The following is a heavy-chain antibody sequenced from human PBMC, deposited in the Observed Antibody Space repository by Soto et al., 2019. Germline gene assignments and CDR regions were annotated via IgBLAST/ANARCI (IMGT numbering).Heavy chain of an antibody. CDR1: GGSISSSSYY. J-gene: IGHJ4*02. D-gene: IGHD3-3*01. Sequence: QLQLQESGPGLVKPSETLSLTCTVSGGSISSSSYYWGWIRQPPGKGLEWIGSIYYSGSTYYNPSLKSRVTISVDTSKNQFSLKLSSVTAADTAVYYCAGGEGITIFGVAVDYWGQGTLVTVSS. CDR2: IYYSGST. V-gene: IGHV4-39*01. CDR3: AGGEGITIFGVAVDY.